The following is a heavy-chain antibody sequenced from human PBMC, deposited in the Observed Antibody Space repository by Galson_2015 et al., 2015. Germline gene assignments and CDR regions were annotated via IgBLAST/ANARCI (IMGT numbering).Heavy chain of an antibody. V-gene: IGHV3-30-3*01. Sequence: SLRLSCAASGFTFSSYAMHWVRQAPGKGLEWVAVTSYDGSNRYYADSVKGRFTISRDNSKNTLYVQMNSLRAEDTAVYYCARGRGWETLRKSPFDYWGQGTLVTVSS. J-gene: IGHJ4*02. CDR1: GFTFSSYA. CDR3: ARGRGWETLRKSPFDY. D-gene: IGHD1-26*01. CDR2: TSYDGSNR.